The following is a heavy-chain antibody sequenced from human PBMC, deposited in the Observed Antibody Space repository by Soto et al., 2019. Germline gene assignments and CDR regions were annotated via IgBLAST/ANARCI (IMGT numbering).Heavy chain of an antibody. D-gene: IGHD1-26*01. Sequence: QVQLQESGPGLVKPSETLSLTCTVSGDSISSSHYWSWIRQPPGKGLEWIGYIYNSGRTNYNPSLKSRVTISVDTSKNQFSLKLTSVTAADTAVYYCASVTSGGNRVYGGQGTLVTVSS. J-gene: IGHJ4*02. CDR2: IYNSGRT. CDR3: ASVTSGGNRVY. V-gene: IGHV4-59*11. CDR1: GDSISSSHY.